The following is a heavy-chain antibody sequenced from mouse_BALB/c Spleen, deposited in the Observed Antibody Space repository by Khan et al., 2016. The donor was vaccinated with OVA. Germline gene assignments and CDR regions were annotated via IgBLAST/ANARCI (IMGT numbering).Heavy chain of an antibody. D-gene: IGHD1-1*01. V-gene: IGHV1-7*01. J-gene: IGHJ3*01. CDR2: INPSTGYS. CDR3: ANHGSSSAWLTY. CDR1: GYTFTNYW. Sequence: QVQLKQSGAELAKPGASVKMSCKASGYTFTNYWMHWVKQWPGQGLEWIGYINPSTGYSEYNQKFKDKATLTADKSSSTAYIQLSSLTSEDSAVYYCANHGSSSAWLTYWGQGTLVTVSA.